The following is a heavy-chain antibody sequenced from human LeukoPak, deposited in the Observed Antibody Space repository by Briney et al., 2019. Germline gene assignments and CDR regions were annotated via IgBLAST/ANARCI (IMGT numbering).Heavy chain of an antibody. CDR1: GFSFSDYA. Sequence: GGSLRLSCAASGFSFSDYAMHWVRQAPGKGLVWVSRINTDGSSTSYADSVKGRFTISRDNAKNTLYLQMNSLRAEDTAVYYCARDDGSSGWPDYWGQGTLVTVSS. J-gene: IGHJ4*02. V-gene: IGHV3-74*01. CDR3: ARDDGSSGWPDY. D-gene: IGHD6-19*01. CDR2: INTDGSST.